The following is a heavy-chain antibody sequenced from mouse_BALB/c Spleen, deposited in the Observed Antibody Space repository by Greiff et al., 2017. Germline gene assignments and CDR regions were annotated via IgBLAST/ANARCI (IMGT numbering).Heavy chain of an antibody. J-gene: IGHJ3*01. CDR3: ARIAIPIPIAWFAY. CDR2: ISYSGST. Sequence: EVKLQESGPGLVKPSQSLSLTCTVTGYSITSDYAWNWIRQFPGNKLEWMGYISYSGSTSYNPSLKSRISITRDTSKNQFFLQLNSVTTEDTATYYCARIAIPIPIAWFAYWGQGTLVTVSA. D-gene: IGHD6-5*01. CDR1: GYSITSDYA. V-gene: IGHV3-2*02.